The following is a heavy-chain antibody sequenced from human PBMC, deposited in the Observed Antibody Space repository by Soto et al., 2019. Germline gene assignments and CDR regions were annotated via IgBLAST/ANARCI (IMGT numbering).Heavy chain of an antibody. CDR2: ISGSGGST. V-gene: IGHV3-23*01. CDR3: AKDEQWLVGGFDY. CDR1: GFTFRAFA. D-gene: IGHD6-19*01. J-gene: IGHJ4*02. Sequence: PGGSLRLSCEASGFTFRAFAMNWVRKVPGKGLEWVSAISGSGGSTYYADSVKGRFTISRDNSKNTLYLQMNSLRAEDTAVYYCAKDEQWLVGGFDYWGQGTLVTVSS.